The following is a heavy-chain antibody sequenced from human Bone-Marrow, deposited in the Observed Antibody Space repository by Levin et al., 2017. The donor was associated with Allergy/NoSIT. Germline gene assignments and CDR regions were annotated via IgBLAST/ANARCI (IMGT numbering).Heavy chain of an antibody. CDR3: AYYDSSGYYDRENDY. V-gene: IGHV3-21*01. CDR2: ISSSSSYI. CDR1: GFTFSSYS. D-gene: IGHD3-22*01. J-gene: IGHJ4*02. Sequence: GESLKISCAASGFTFSSYSMNWVRQAPGKGLEWVSSISSSSSYIYYADSVKGRFTISRDNAKNSLYLQMNSLRAEDTAVYYCAYYDSSGYYDRENDYWGQGTLVTVSS.